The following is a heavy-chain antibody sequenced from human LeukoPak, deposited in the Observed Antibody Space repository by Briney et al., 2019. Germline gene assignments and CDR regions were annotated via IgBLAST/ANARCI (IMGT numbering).Heavy chain of an antibody. J-gene: IGHJ4*02. V-gene: IGHV4-59*08. CDR3: AAIPQPWLVWWYFDY. CDR2: IYYSGST. CDR1: GGSISSYY. D-gene: IGHD6-19*01. Sequence: PSETLSLTCTVSGGSISSYYWSWIRQPPGKGLEWIGYIYYSGSTNYNPSLRSRVTISVDTSKNQFSLRLSSVTAADTAVYYCAAIPQPWLVWWYFDYWGQGTLVTVSS.